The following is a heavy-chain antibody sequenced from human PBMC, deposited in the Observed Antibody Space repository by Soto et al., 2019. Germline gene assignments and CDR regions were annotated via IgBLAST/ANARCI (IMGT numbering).Heavy chain of an antibody. Sequence: SETLSLTCTASGDSFSSYHWSWIRQTPGKRLEYIGHFYYSGGTSYNPSLKSRLTLSIDTSKSRFSLNLSSVTAADTAVYYCARVGMAQYDMDVWGQGTTVTVSS. CDR3: ARVGMAQYDMDV. CDR1: GDSFSSYH. CDR2: FYYSGGT. V-gene: IGHV4-59*01. D-gene: IGHD1-26*01. J-gene: IGHJ6*03.